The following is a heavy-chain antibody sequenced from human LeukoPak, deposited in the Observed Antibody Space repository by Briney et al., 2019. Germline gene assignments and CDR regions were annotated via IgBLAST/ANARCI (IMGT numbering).Heavy chain of an antibody. J-gene: IGHJ4*02. Sequence: ASVKVSFKASGYTFTGYYTHWVRQAPGQGLEWMGWINPNSGGTNYAQKSQGRVTMTRDTSISTAYMELSRLRSDDTAVYYCATVGATSFFDYWGQGTLVTVSS. CDR3: ATVGATSFFDY. CDR2: INPNSGGT. V-gene: IGHV1-2*02. D-gene: IGHD1-26*01. CDR1: GYTFTGYY.